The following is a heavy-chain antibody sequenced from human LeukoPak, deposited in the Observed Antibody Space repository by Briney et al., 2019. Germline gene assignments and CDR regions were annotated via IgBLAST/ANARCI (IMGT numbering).Heavy chain of an antibody. CDR2: ISYDGNNK. V-gene: IGHV3-30-3*01. CDR3: ATPLPNYDTTPDY. J-gene: IGHJ4*02. CDR1: GFTFSSYA. Sequence: GGSLRLSCAASGFTFSSYAMYWVRQAPGKGLEWVAVISYDGNNKYYADSVKGRFTISRDNAKSSLYLQMNSLRAEDTAVYYCATPLPNYDTTPDYWGQGTLVTVSS. D-gene: IGHD3-9*01.